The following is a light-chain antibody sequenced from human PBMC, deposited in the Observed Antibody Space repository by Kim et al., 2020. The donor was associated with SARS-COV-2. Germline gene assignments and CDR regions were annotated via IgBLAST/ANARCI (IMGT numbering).Light chain of an antibody. CDR2: DVT. Sequence: GQSITISCTGTNSDVGGFDFVSWYQQHPGQAPKLLIFDVTQRPSGVPDRFSGSKSGVTASLTISGLQAEDEADYYCSSYTTISTFVFGLGTKVTVL. CDR3: SSYTTISTFV. CDR1: NSDVGGFDF. V-gene: IGLV2-14*03. J-gene: IGLJ1*01.